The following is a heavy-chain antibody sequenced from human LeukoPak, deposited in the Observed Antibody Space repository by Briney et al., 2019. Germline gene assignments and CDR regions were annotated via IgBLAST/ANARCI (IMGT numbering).Heavy chain of an antibody. CDR2: VYYSGST. J-gene: IGHJ3*02. D-gene: IGHD3-16*01. CDR1: GGSISSYF. V-gene: IGHV4-59*07. Sequence: SDTLSLTCTVSGGSISSYFWSWIRQPPRKGLEWIGYVYYSGSTNYNPSLKKRVTISVDTSKKQFSLKLSSATAADTAVYYCARVLDLSKRGLDAFDIWGQGTMVTVCS. CDR3: ARVLDLSKRGLDAFDI.